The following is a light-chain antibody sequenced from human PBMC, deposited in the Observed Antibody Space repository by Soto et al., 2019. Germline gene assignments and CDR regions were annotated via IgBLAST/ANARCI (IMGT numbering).Light chain of an antibody. J-gene: IGKJ1*01. V-gene: IGKV1-5*03. CDR2: RAS. CDR1: QTISTW. CDR3: QQYNTFSPWT. Sequence: DIQMTQSPPTLSASVGARVPITCRASQTISTWLAWYQQKPGKAPKLLIYRASSLESGVPSRFSGSGSGTEFTLTISSLQPDDFATYYCQQYNTFSPWTFGQGTKVDIK.